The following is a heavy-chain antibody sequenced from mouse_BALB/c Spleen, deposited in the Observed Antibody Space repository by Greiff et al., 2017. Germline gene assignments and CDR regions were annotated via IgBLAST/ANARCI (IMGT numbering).Heavy chain of an antibody. J-gene: IGHJ2*01. Sequence: QVQLQQPGAELVKPGASVKMSCKASGYTFTSYWMHWVKQRPGQGLEWIGVIDPSDSYTSYNQKFKGKATSTVDTSSSTAYMQLSSLTSEDSAVYYCTRRGYYGSHFDYWGQGTTLTVSS. CDR1: GYTFTSYW. CDR2: IDPSDSYT. CDR3: TRRGYYGSHFDY. D-gene: IGHD2-2*01. V-gene: IGHV1S127*01.